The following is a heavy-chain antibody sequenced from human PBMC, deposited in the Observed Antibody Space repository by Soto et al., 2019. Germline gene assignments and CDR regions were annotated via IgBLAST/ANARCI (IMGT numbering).Heavy chain of an antibody. D-gene: IGHD4-17*01. V-gene: IGHV4-4*02. Sequence: QVQLQESGPGLVKSSETLSLTCTVSGGSITSNNLWSWVRQTPGQGLEWIGEIYHSGSGNYNPSLMCRVIMSVDKSKNQFSLKLNSVTAADTAIYYCARGSTTVVTPNWFDPWGQGTLVTVSS. J-gene: IGHJ5*02. CDR3: ARGSTTVVTPNWFDP. CDR1: GGSITSNNL. CDR2: IYHSGSG.